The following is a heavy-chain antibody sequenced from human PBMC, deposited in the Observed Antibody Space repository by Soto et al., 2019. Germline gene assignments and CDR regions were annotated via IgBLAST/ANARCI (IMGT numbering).Heavy chain of an antibody. V-gene: IGHV4-39*01. CDR1: GGSITSSFY. D-gene: IGHD6-13*01. CDR3: RSSSRYSTDV. CDR2: IYGTGNT. Sequence: QLQLQESSTGLVKPSETLSLSCTVSGGSITSSFYWGWIRQPPGKGLEWIGSIYGTGNTYYNPSLKGRVTISADTSKNQFSLNLISVTAADTAVYYCRSSSRYSTDVWGQGATVTVSS. J-gene: IGHJ6*02.